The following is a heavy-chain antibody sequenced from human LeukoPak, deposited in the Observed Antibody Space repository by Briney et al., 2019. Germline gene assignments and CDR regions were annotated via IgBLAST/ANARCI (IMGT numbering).Heavy chain of an antibody. CDR1: GGTFSSYA. D-gene: IGHD3-22*01. CDR3: ARDNNDHYYHSNTGLGY. Sequence: SVKVSCKASGGTFSSYAISWVRQAPGQGLEWMGGIIPIFGTANYAEKFQSRVTITADESTSTAYMELSSLRSEDTAVYYCARDNNDHYYHSNTGLGYWGQGTLVTVSS. CDR2: IIPIFGTA. V-gene: IGHV1-69*13. J-gene: IGHJ4*02.